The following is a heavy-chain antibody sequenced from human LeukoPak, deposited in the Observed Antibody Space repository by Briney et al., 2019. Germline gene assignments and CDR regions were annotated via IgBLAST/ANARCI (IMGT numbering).Heavy chain of an antibody. V-gene: IGHV4-30-4*01. Sequence: PSETLSLTCTVSNDSISSGDYYWNWIRQPPGKGLEWIGYISHRGGTSYNPSLDSRILFSVDTSQNQFSLKLNSVTAADTAVYYCARDVAGVNYSYYYYMDVWGEGTTVTVSS. CDR1: NDSISSGDYY. CDR2: ISHRGGT. CDR3: ARDVAGVNYSYYYYMDV. D-gene: IGHD6-19*01. J-gene: IGHJ6*03.